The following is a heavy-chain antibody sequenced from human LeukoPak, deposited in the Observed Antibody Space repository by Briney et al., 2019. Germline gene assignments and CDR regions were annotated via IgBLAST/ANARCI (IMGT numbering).Heavy chain of an antibody. J-gene: IGHJ4*02. V-gene: IGHV4-59*11. CDR3: ASFLLPSGGYYFDY. CDR1: GGSISSHY. CDR2: IYHSGST. D-gene: IGHD3-10*01. Sequence: SETLSLTCTGSGGSISSHYWSWIRQPPGKGLEWVGYIYHSGSTNYNPSLKSRVTISVDPSKNQFSLKLSSVTAADTAVYYRASFLLPSGGYYFDYWGQGTLVTVSS.